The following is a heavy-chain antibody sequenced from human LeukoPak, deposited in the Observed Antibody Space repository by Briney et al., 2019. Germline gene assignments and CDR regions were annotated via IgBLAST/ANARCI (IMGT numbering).Heavy chain of an antibody. J-gene: IGHJ4*02. Sequence: GGTLRLSCAASGFTFSSYGMSWVRQVPGKGLEWVSGISGSGGRTYYADSVRGRFTISRDSSKNTLYLQMNSLRPEDTAVYYCARARPSMWIDYWGQGTLVTVSS. CDR1: GFTFSSYG. CDR3: ARARPSMWIDY. D-gene: IGHD5-12*01. CDR2: ISGSGGRT. V-gene: IGHV3-23*01.